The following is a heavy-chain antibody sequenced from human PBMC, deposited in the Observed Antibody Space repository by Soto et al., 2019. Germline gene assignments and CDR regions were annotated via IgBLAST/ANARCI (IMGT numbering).Heavy chain of an antibody. CDR2: IRPDGSET. CDR1: GFTFTDFY. CDR3: AGWGGDDENY. V-gene: IGHV3-7*03. J-gene: IGHJ4*02. D-gene: IGHD3-16*01. Sequence: EVQLVQSGGGLVQPGGSLRLSCVGSGFTFTDFYMNWVRQAPGKGLEWVANIRPDGSETNYVESVKGRFTTSRDNAKNSLFLEMNSLRADDTAVYYCAGWGGDDENYWGQGIVVSVSS.